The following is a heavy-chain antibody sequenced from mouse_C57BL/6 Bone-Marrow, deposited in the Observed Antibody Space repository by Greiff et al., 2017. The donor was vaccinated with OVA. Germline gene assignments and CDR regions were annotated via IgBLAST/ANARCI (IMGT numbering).Heavy chain of an antibody. V-gene: IGHV1-81*01. CDR2: IYPRSGNT. CDR1: GYTFTSYG. CDR3: ARDGYYRFAY. Sequence: VQRVESGAELARPGASVKLSCKASGYTFTSYGISWVKQRTGQGLEWIGEIYPRSGNTYYNEKFKGKATLTADKSSSTAYMELRSPTSEDSAVYFCARDGYYRFAYWGQGTLVTVSA. D-gene: IGHD2-3*01. J-gene: IGHJ3*01.